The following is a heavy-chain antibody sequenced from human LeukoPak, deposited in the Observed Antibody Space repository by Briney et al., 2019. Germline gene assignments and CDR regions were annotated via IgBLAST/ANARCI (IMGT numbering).Heavy chain of an antibody. CDR3: ARGVLRYFDSGFGY. V-gene: IGHV3-7*01. J-gene: IGHJ4*02. D-gene: IGHD3-9*01. CDR1: GFIFNSYW. CDR2: IKQDGSEK. Sequence: GGSLRLSCAASGFIFNSYWMSWVRQAPGKGLEWVASIKQDGSEKYYVDSVKGRFTISRDNAKNSLYLQMNSLRAEDTAVYYCARGVLRYFDSGFGYWGQGTLVTVSS.